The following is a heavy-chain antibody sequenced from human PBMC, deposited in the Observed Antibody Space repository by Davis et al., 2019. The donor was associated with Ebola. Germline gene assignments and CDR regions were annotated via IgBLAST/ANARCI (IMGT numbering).Heavy chain of an antibody. CDR1: GFTFSNYG. J-gene: IGHJ5*02. D-gene: IGHD6-19*01. Sequence: GESLKISCAASGFTFSNYGMHWVRQAPGKGLQWVALILKDGSLKYYADSVKGRFTISRDNSKNTLYLQMNSLRAEDTAVYYCSGLGASSGWYLPWGQGTLVTVSS. CDR3: SGLGASSGWYLP. CDR2: ILKDGSLK. V-gene: IGHV3-30*03.